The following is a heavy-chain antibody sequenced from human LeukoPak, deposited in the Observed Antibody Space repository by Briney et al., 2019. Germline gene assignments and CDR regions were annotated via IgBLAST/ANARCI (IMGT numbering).Heavy chain of an antibody. J-gene: IGHJ4*02. V-gene: IGHV1-2*02. CDR1: GYTFTGYY. Sequence: ASVKVSCKASGYTFTGYYMHWVRQAPGQGLEWMGWINPNSGGTNYAQKFQGRVTMTRDTSISTAYMELSSLRSEDTAVYYCASSGYSSGWYIDYWGQRALVTVSS. CDR3: ASSGYSSGWYIDY. D-gene: IGHD6-19*01. CDR2: INPNSGGT.